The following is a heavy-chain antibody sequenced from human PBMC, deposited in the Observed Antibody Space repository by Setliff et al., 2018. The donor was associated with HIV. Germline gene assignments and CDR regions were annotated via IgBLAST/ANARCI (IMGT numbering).Heavy chain of an antibody. CDR2: IYYSGST. V-gene: IGHV4-59*08. CDR3: ARHASYYDILTGYQYGPFDY. D-gene: IGHD3-9*01. Sequence: SETLSLTCTVSGGSISSYYWSWMRQPPGKGLEWIGYIYYSGSTNYNPSLKSRVTISVDTSKNQFSLKLSSVTAADTAVYYCARHASYYDILTGYQYGPFDYWGQGSLVTVPQ. J-gene: IGHJ4*02. CDR1: GGSISSYY.